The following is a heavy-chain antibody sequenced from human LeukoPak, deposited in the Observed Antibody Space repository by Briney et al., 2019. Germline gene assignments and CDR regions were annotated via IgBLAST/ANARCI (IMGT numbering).Heavy chain of an antibody. D-gene: IGHD1-26*01. V-gene: IGHV3-23*01. Sequence: GGSLRLSCAASGYTLCGYAMSWVRQAPGKGRGWVSAICGSGGSTYYAHSVKGRCTISRGNSKNTLYLQMNSLRAEDTAVYLCAKGGCGSRFDYWGRGTLVTVSS. CDR1: GYTLCGYA. CDR2: ICGSGGST. J-gene: IGHJ4*02. CDR3: AKGGCGSRFDY.